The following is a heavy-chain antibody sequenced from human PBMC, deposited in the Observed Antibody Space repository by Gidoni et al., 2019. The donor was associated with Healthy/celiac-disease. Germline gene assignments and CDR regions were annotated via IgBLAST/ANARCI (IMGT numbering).Heavy chain of an antibody. D-gene: IGHD3-3*01. CDR2: ISGSGGST. CDR1: GFTFSSYA. V-gene: IGHV3-23*04. Sequence: EVQLVESGGGLVQPGGSLRLSCAASGFTFSSYAMSWVRQAPGKGLEWVSAISGSGGSTYYADSVKGRFTISRDNSKNTLYLQMNSLRAEDTAVYYCAKPNYDFWSGYTYWYFDLWGRGTLVTVSS. J-gene: IGHJ2*01. CDR3: AKPNYDFWSGYTYWYFDL.